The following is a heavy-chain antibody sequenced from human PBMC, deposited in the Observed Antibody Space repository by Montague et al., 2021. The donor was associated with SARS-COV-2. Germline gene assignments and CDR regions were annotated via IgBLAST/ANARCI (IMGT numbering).Heavy chain of an antibody. D-gene: IGHD3-22*01. J-gene: IGHJ6*02. CDR3: ARDTRIAMLVVVTRYGLDV. Sequence: SETLSLTCTVSGGSISSSSYYWGWIRQPPGKGLEWIGSIYYTGSTXYNPSLKSRVTISVDTSKNQFSLKLSSVTAADTAAYYCARDTRIAMLVVVTRYGLDVWGQGTTVTVSS. CDR2: IYYTGST. V-gene: IGHV4-39*07. CDR1: GGSISSSSYY.